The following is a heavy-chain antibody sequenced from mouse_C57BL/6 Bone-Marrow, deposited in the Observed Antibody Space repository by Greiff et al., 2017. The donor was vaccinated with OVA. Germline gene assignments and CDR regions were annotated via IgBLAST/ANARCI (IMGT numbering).Heavy chain of an antibody. J-gene: IGHJ3*01. Sequence: QVQLQQSGAELARPGASVKMSCKASGYTFTSYTMHWVKQRPGQGLEWIGYINPSSGYTKYNQKFKDKATLTADKSSSTAYMQLSSLTSEDSAVXYCARWMVGFAYWGQKTLVTVSA. CDR3: ARWMVGFAY. V-gene: IGHV1-4*01. D-gene: IGHD1-1*02. CDR1: GYTFTSYT. CDR2: INPSSGYT.